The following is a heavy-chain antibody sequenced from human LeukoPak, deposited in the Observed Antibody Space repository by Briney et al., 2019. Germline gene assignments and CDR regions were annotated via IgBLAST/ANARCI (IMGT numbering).Heavy chain of an antibody. Sequence: ASVEVSCQASGYTFTSYYIHRGGQAPGQGAEGMGKINPSGGSTSYAQKFQGRVTMTRDTSTSTVYMELSSLRSEDTAVYYCAREPIDCSSTSCYYYYGMDVWGQGTTVTVSS. CDR3: AREPIDCSSTSCYYYYGMDV. CDR1: GYTFTSYY. V-gene: IGHV1-46*01. CDR2: INPSGGST. D-gene: IGHD2-2*01. J-gene: IGHJ6*02.